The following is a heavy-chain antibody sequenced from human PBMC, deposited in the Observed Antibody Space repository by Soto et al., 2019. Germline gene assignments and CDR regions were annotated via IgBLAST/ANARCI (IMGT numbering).Heavy chain of an antibody. V-gene: IGHV3-23*01. D-gene: IGHD1-1*01. Sequence: PGGSLRLSCAASGFSFSAYAMNWVRQAPGKGLEWVSAISGRGEKTFYADSVMGRFTIFRDNSKNTLYLQMNSLRADDTAVYYCANPIHKTRTTFGFWGQGTLVTVSS. CDR2: ISGRGEKT. CDR1: GFSFSAYA. J-gene: IGHJ4*02. CDR3: ANPIHKTRTTFGF.